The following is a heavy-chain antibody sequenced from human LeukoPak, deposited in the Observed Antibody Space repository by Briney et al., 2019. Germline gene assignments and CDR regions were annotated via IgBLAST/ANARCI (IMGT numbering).Heavy chain of an antibody. CDR3: ARGVGSSGYYSFDY. CDR2: ISVYNGNT. D-gene: IGHD3-22*01. Sequence: ASVKVSCKASGYSFTTHGISWVRQAPGQGLEWMRWISVYNGNTNYAQKLQGRVTMTTDTSTSTAYMELRSLRSDDTAVYYCARGVGSSGYYSFDYWGQGTLVTVSS. CDR1: GYSFTTHG. J-gene: IGHJ4*02. V-gene: IGHV1-18*01.